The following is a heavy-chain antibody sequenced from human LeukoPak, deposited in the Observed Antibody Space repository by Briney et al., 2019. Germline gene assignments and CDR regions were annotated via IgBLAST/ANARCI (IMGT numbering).Heavy chain of an antibody. CDR3: ARECIAARPPYYYYYMDV. D-gene: IGHD6-6*01. CDR1: GFTFSSSP. CDR2: ISGSGGTT. V-gene: IGHV3-23*01. Sequence: PGGSLRLSCSASGFTFSSSPMSWVRQAPGKGLEWVSAISGSGGTTYYADSVKGRFTISRDNSKNTLYLQMNSLRAEDTAVYYCARECIAARPPYYYYYMDVWGKGTTVTVSS. J-gene: IGHJ6*03.